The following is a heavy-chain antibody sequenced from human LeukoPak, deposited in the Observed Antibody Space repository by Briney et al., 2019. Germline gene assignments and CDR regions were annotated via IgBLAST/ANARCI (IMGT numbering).Heavy chain of an antibody. D-gene: IGHD3-10*01. CDR3: WRGGRSGSYYYYYYYSMDV. J-gene: IGHJ6*03. CDR2: ISAYNGNT. V-gene: IGHV1-18*01. Sequence: ASVKVSCKASGYTFTSYGISWVRQATGQGLEWMGWISAYNGNTNYAQKLQGRVTMTTDTSTSTADMEQRSLRSDDAAANYCWRGGRSGSYYYYYYYSMDVWSKGTTVTISS. CDR1: GYTFTSYG.